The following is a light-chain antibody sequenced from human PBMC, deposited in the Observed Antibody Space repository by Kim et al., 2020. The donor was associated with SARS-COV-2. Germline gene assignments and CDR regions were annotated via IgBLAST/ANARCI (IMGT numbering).Light chain of an antibody. J-gene: IGLJ1*01. Sequence: SYELTQPPSVSVSPGQTASITCSGYKLGDKYVSWYQQKPGQSPVVVMYQDNQRPSGIPERFSGSNSGNTATLTISGTQAMDEADYYCQAWDSSTHNYVFG. CDR2: QDN. CDR1: KLGDKY. V-gene: IGLV3-1*01. CDR3: QAWDSSTHNYV.